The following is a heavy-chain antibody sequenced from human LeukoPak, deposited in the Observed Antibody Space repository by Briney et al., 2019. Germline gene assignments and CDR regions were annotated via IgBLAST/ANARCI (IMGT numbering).Heavy chain of an antibody. CDR1: GGSISSYY. CDR2: IYYSGST. J-gene: IGHJ4*02. D-gene: IGHD4-23*01. Sequence: SETLSLTCTVSGGSISSYYWSWIRQPPGKGLKWIGYIYYSGSTNYNPSLKSRVTISVDTSKNQFSLKLSSVTAADTAVYYCATNYGGNGFDYWGQGTLVTVSS. V-gene: IGHV4-59*01. CDR3: ATNYGGNGFDY.